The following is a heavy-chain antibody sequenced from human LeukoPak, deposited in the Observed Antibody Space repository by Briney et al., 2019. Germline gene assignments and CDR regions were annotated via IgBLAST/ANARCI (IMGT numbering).Heavy chain of an antibody. Sequence: GGSLRLSCTVSGFTLSSYEMSWIRQAPGKGLEWVSSIEYSESSAYYADSVKGRFTISRDNSKNTLYLQMNSLRAEDTAVYYCAKTTTPNYYDSAHYYYMDVWGKGTTVTVSS. J-gene: IGHJ6*03. CDR3: AKTTTPNYYDSAHYYYMDV. D-gene: IGHD3-22*01. CDR1: GFTLSSYE. CDR2: IEYSESSA. V-gene: IGHV3-23*01.